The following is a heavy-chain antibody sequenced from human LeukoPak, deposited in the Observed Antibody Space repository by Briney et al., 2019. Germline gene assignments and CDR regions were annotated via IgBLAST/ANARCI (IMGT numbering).Heavy chain of an antibody. V-gene: IGHV1-18*01. CDR3: ARARQQLVCANWFDP. CDR2: ISAYNGKT. D-gene: IGHD6-13*01. Sequence: ASVKVSCKASGYTFSSYGISWVRQAPGQGLEWMGWISAYNGKTKYAQKLQGRVTMTTETSTSTAYMELRSLRSDDTAVYYCARARQQLVCANWFDPWGQGTLVTVSS. CDR1: GYTFSSYG. J-gene: IGHJ5*02.